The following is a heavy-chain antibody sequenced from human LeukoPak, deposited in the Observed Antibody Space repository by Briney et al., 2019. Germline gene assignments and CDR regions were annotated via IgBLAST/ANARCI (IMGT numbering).Heavy chain of an antibody. J-gene: IGHJ4*02. CDR3: ARSGRGNSAGFDC. CDR1: GGSISSYY. D-gene: IGHD3-10*01. Sequence: SETLSITCTVSGGSISSYYWSWIRQPPGKGLEWIGYIYYSGSTNYNPSLKSRGTISVDTSNNQFSLKLTSVTAADTAVYYCARSGRGNSAGFDCWGQGTLVTVSS. CDR2: IYYSGST. V-gene: IGHV4-59*01.